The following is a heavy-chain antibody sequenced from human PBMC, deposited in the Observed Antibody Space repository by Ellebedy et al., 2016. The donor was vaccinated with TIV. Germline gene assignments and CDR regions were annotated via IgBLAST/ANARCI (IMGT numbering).Heavy chain of an antibody. CDR2: ISGSGDST. J-gene: IGHJ4*02. V-gene: IGHV3-23*01. CDR1: GFTFSSYA. Sequence: GESLKISCAASGFTFSSYAMSWVRQAPGQGLEWVSVISGSGDSTYYADSVKGRFTVSRDNAKNTLYLQMNSLRAEDTAVYYCARDQSIGSRLVYYFDYWGQGTLVTVSS. D-gene: IGHD6-6*01. CDR3: ARDQSIGSRLVYYFDY.